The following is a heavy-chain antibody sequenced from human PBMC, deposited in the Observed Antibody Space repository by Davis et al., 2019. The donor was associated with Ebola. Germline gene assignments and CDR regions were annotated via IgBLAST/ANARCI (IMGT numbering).Heavy chain of an antibody. V-gene: IGHV3-49*04. CDR3: TRDLKQPPPSYYYGMDV. J-gene: IGHJ6*02. CDR2: IRSKAYGGKT. CDR1: GFTFGDYA. Sequence: PGGSLRLSCTGFGFTFGDYAMSWVRQAPGKGLEWVGFIRSKAYGGKTQYAASVKGRVAISRDDSKSIAYLQVDRLKTEDTAVYYCTRDLKQPPPSYYYGMDVWGQGTTVTVSS. D-gene: IGHD6-13*01.